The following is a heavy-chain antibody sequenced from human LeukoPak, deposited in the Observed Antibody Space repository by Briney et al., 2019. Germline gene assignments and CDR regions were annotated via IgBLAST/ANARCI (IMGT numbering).Heavy chain of an antibody. Sequence: SETLSLTCTVSGYSISSGYYWGWIRRPPGKGLEWIGSIYHSGSTYYNPSLKSRVTMSVDTSKNQFSLKLSSVTAADTAVYYCARDFRGWYVYYYYYYMDVWGKGTTVTISS. CDR2: IYHSGST. CDR3: ARDFRGWYVYYYYYYMDV. V-gene: IGHV4-38-2*02. CDR1: GYSISSGYY. J-gene: IGHJ6*03. D-gene: IGHD6-19*01.